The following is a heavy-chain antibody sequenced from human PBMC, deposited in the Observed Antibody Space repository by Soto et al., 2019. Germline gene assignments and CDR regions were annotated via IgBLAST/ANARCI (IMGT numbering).Heavy chain of an antibody. J-gene: IGHJ4*02. CDR3: ARQGRLYYDSSGYLY. Sequence: GESLKISFKGSGYSFTSYLICWVRQMPVKGLEWMGIIYPGDSDTRYSPSFQGQVTISADKSISTAYLQWSSLKASDTAMYYCARQGRLYYDSSGYLYWGQGILVTVSS. V-gene: IGHV5-51*01. CDR2: IYPGDSDT. D-gene: IGHD3-22*01. CDR1: GYSFTSYL.